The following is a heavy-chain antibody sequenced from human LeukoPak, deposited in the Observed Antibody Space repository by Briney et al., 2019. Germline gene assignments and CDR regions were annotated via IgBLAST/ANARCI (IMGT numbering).Heavy chain of an antibody. CDR3: AKSVVIAVAGRLDY. CDR2: ISGSGDST. Sequence: GGSLRLSCAGSRFTFSGYAVNWVRQPPGKGLEWVSGISGSGDSTYYADSVKGRFTISRDNSKNTLYLQMNSLRAEDTAIYYCAKSVVIAVAGRLDYWGQGTLVTVSS. J-gene: IGHJ4*02. D-gene: IGHD2-21*01. V-gene: IGHV3-23*01. CDR1: RFTFSGYA.